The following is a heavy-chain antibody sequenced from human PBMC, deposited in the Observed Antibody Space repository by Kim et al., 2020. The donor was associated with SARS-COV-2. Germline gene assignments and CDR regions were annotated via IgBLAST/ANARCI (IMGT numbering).Heavy chain of an antibody. D-gene: IGHD6-13*01. V-gene: IGHV5-51*01. Sequence: RYRPSFQGQVTISADKSISTAYLQWSSLKASDTAMYYCARHAHSSSWTDYWGQGTLVTVSS. CDR3: ARHAHSSSWTDY. J-gene: IGHJ4*02.